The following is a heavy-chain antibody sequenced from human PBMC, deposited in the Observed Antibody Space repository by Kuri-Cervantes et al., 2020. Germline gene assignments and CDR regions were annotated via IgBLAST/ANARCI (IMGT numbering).Heavy chain of an antibody. CDR1: GYTFTSYY. J-gene: IGHJ4*02. CDR3: ARASDHDYEIDY. D-gene: IGHD4-17*01. Sequence: ASVKVSCKASGYTFTSYYMHWVRQAPGRGLEWMGIINPSDGSTTYAQKFQGRVTMTRDTFTSTVYMELSSLRSEDTAVYYCARASDHDYEIDYWGQGTLVTVSS. CDR2: INPSDGST. V-gene: IGHV1-46*01.